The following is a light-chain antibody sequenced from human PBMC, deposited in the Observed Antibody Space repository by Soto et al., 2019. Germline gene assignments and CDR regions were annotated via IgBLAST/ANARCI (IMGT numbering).Light chain of an antibody. J-gene: IGKJ1*01. V-gene: IGKV1-5*03. CDR1: QSISKG. CDR3: QYCATFPCT. CDR2: KAT. Sequence: DIHMTQAPSTLSASVGDRVTITCRASQSISKGMAWYQQTPGTAPKVLLCKATNFESGVPSRFRGTRSGTEFTPTINNLQPDDFSPYYCQYCATFPCTVGQGTRVEMK.